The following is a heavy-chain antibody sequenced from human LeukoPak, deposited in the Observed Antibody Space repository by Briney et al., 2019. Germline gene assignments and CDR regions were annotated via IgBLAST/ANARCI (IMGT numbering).Heavy chain of an antibody. CDR1: GGSISSSSYY. J-gene: IGHJ4*02. V-gene: IGHV4-39*01. CDR2: IYYSGST. Sequence: PSEILSLTCTVSGGSISSSSYYWGWIRQPPGKGLEWIGSIYYSGSTYYNPSLKSRVTISVDTSKNQFSLKLRSLTAADTAVYYCVTGSVAGTLDYWGQGTLVTVSS. D-gene: IGHD6-19*01. CDR3: VTGSVAGTLDY.